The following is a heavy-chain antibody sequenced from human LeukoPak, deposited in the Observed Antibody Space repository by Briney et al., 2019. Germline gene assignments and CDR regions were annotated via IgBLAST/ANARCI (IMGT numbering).Heavy chain of an antibody. J-gene: IGHJ4*02. Sequence: GRSLRLSCAASRFTFSYFAMHWVRQAPGKELEWVAVLSDDGSNKFYADSVKGRFTISRDNSKNTLYPQMNSLRAEDTAVYYCAKGADCGGDCWYFDYWGQGTLVTVSS. CDR1: RFTFSYFA. D-gene: IGHD2-21*02. CDR2: LSDDGSNK. V-gene: IGHV3-30*18. CDR3: AKGADCGGDCWYFDY.